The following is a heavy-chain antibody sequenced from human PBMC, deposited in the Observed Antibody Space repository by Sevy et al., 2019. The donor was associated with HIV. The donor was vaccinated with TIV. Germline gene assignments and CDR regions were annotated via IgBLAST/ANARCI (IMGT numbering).Heavy chain of an antibody. D-gene: IGHD6-13*01. J-gene: IGHJ6*03. V-gene: IGHV3-33*06. CDR1: GFTFSSYG. CDR2: IWYDGSNK. Sequence: GGSLRLSCAASGFTFSSYGMHWVRQAPGKGLEWVAVIWYDGSNKYYADSVKGRFTISRDNSKNTWYLQMNSLRAEDTAVYYCAKVEAAAGWGFYYYYYMDVWGKGTTVTVSS. CDR3: AKVEAAAGWGFYYYYYMDV.